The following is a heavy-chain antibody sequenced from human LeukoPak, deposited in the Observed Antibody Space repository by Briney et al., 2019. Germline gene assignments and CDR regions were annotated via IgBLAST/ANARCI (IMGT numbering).Heavy chain of an antibody. CDR3: ATLTYCSGGSCFPKYFQH. J-gene: IGHJ1*01. V-gene: IGHV4-59*08. CDR2: IYDSGST. CDR1: GGSIRSYY. Sequence: PSETLSLTCAVSGGSIRSYYWIWIPQPPGKGLECIGQIYDSGSTNHNPSLKSRVTISVDTSKNQFSLKLSSVTAADTSVYYCATLTYCSGGSCFPKYFQHWGQGTLVAVSS. D-gene: IGHD2-15*01.